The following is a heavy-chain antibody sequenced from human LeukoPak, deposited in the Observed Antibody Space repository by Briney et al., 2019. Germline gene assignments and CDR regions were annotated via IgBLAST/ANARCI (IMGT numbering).Heavy chain of an antibody. V-gene: IGHV3-23*01. J-gene: IGHJ4*02. CDR3: AKDRWTTVIRGGFDF. CDR2: ISGSGADT. Sequence: PGGSLRLSCAASGFTFNNFAMTWVRQAPRRGLEWVSVISGSGADTDYADSVKGRFTISRDNSKNTLYLQMNSLRAEDTAVYYCAKDRWTTVIRGGFDFWGQGTLVTVSS. D-gene: IGHD4-11*01. CDR1: GFTFNNFA.